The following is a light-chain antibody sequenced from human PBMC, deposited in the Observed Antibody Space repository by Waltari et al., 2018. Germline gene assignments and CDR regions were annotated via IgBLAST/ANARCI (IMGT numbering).Light chain of an antibody. CDR3: ETGGHGTWV. CDR2: VNSDGSH. J-gene: IGLJ3*02. CDR1: SGHSSNI. V-gene: IGLV4-69*01. Sequence: QLVLTQSPSASASLGASVKLTCTLSSGHSSNIIAWLQQQPGKGPRYLMKVNSDGSHRKGDGIPVRFSGSSAGAERDLTISSLQSEDEADYYWETGGHGTWVFGGGTKLTVL.